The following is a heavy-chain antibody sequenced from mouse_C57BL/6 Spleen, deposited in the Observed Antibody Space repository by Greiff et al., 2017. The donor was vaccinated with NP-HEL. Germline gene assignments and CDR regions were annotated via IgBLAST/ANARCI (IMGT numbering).Heavy chain of an antibody. CDR1: GYAFSSYW. D-gene: IGHD2-5*01. Sequence: QVHVKQSGAELVKPGASVKISCKASGYAFSSYWMHWVKQRPGKGLEWIGQIYPGDGDTNYNGKFKGKATLTADTSSSTAYMQLSSLTSEDSAVYFCERPPYSNYGDYAMDYWGQGTSVTVSS. CDR2: IYPGDGDT. CDR3: ERPPYSNYGDYAMDY. V-gene: IGHV1-80*01. J-gene: IGHJ4*01.